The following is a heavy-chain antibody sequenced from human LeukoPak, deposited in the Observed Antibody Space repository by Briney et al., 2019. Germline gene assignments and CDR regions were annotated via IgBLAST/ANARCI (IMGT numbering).Heavy chain of an antibody. CDR3: ARGGQQLVYYYYMDV. V-gene: IGHV4-61*02. Sequence: SETLSLTCTVSGDSMSDGNYYWNWIRQPAGKGLEWIGRIYTSGTTHYNPSLKSRVTISVDTSKNQFSLKLSSVTAADTAVYYCARGGQQLVYYYYMDVWGKGTTVTVSS. D-gene: IGHD6-13*01. J-gene: IGHJ6*03. CDR1: GDSMSDGNYY. CDR2: IYTSGTT.